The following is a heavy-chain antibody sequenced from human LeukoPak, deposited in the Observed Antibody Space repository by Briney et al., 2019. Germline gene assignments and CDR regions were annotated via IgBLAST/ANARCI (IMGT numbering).Heavy chain of an antibody. Sequence: SETLSLTCAVYGGSFSGYYWSWIRQPPGKGLEWIGEINHSGSTNYNPSLKSRVTISVDTSKNQFSLKLSSVTAADTAVYYCARLSHDVRFLEDYWGQGTLVTVSS. CDR1: GGSFSGYY. J-gene: IGHJ4*02. V-gene: IGHV4-34*01. D-gene: IGHD3-3*01. CDR3: ARLSHDVRFLEDY. CDR2: INHSGST.